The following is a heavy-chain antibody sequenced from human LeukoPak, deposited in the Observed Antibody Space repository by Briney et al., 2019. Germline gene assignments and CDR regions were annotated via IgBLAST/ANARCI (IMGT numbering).Heavy chain of an antibody. Sequence: GASVKVSCKASGYTFTSYGISWVRQAPGQELEWMGWISAYNGNTNCAQKLQGRVTMTTDTSTSTAYMELRSLRSDDTAVYYCARTGGVDIVVVPAAMHQYYYYGMDVWGQGTTVTVSS. CDR2: ISAYNGNT. CDR3: ARTGGVDIVVVPAAMHQYYYYGMDV. CDR1: GYTFTSYG. J-gene: IGHJ6*02. D-gene: IGHD2-2*03. V-gene: IGHV1-18*01.